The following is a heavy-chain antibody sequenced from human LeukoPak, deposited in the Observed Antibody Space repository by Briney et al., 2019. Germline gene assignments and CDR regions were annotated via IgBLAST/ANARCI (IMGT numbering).Heavy chain of an antibody. CDR1: GYTFTGYY. CDR3: PRDGRAQMVDFDY. Sequence: ASVKVSCKASGYTFTGYYMHWVRQAPGQGLEWMGWIYPNNGATAYAQNFQGRVVMTRDTSINTAYMEVRRLRPDDTAEYSCPRDGRAQMVDFDYWGKGTLVTVSS. J-gene: IGHJ4*02. V-gene: IGHV1-2*02. CDR2: IYPNNGAT. D-gene: IGHD3-10*01.